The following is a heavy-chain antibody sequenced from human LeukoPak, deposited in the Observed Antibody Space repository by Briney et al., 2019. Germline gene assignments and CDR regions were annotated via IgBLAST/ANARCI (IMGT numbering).Heavy chain of an antibody. CDR2: ISGSGNSM. J-gene: IGHJ4*02. Sequence: GGSLRLSCATSGFSFNESYMSWIRQAPGKGLEWVAYISGSGNSMYYTDSVRGRFTISRGNARNSLFLHMSGLRADDTAVFYCVRGKRRFDYWGRGTLVSVSS. V-gene: IGHV3-11*01. CDR1: GFSFNESY. CDR3: VRGKRRFDY.